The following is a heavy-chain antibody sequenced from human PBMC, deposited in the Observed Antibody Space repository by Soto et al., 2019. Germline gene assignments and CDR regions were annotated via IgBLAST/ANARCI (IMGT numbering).Heavy chain of an antibody. CDR2: TYYRSKWYN. CDR3: ARVLAVATIFSSPFRD. V-gene: IGHV6-1*01. Sequence: SQTLSLTCAISGERVSSNSAAWNWIRQSPSRGLEWLGRTYYRSKWYNDYAVSVKSRITINPDTSKNQFSLQLNSVTPEDTAVYYCARVLAVATIFSSPFRDWGQGTLVTVSS. CDR1: GERVSSNSAA. J-gene: IGHJ4*02. D-gene: IGHD5-12*01.